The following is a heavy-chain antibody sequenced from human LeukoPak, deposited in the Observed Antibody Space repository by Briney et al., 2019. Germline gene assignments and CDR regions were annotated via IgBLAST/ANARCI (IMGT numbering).Heavy chain of an antibody. CDR1: GFTFRSYG. D-gene: IGHD2-8*01. V-gene: IGHV3-30*18. J-gene: IGHJ4*02. CDR3: AKAYESDY. CDR2: ISYDGSNK. Sequence: GRSLRLSCAASGFTFRSYGMHWVRQAPGKGLEWVAVISYDGSNKYYADSVKGRFTISRDNSKNTLYLQMNSLRAEDTAVYYCAKAYESDYWGQGTLVTVSS.